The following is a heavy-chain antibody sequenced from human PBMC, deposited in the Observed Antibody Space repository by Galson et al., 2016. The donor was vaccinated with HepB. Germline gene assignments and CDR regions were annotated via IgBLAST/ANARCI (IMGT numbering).Heavy chain of an antibody. J-gene: IGHJ4*02. CDR1: GFTFSSYS. D-gene: IGHD1-1*01. Sequence: SLRLSCAASGFTFSSYSMTWVRQAPGKGLEWVSSITASGDSTYYRDSVKGRFAVSRDNSKNTLYLQVNGLRAEDTAVYYCAKDDDGIEVMPLDYWGQGTLLTVSS. CDR3: AKDDDGIEVMPLDY. CDR2: ITASGDST. V-gene: IGHV3-23*01.